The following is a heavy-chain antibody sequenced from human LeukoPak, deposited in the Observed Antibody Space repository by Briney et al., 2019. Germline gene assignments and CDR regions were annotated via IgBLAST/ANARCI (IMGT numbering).Heavy chain of an antibody. J-gene: IGHJ4*02. Sequence: SETLSLTCTVSGGSISSYYWSWIRQPPGKGLEWIGYIYYSGSTNYNPSLKSRVTISVDTSKNQFSLKLSSVTAADTAVYYCARGNRHGYYDILTGYWEPHLDYWGQGTLVTVSS. CDR2: IYYSGST. V-gene: IGHV4-59*12. CDR3: ARGNRHGYYDILTGYWEPHLDY. D-gene: IGHD3-9*01. CDR1: GGSISSYY.